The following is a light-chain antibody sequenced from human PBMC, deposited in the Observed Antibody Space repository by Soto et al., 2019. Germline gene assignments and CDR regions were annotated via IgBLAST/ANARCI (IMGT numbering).Light chain of an antibody. CDR1: KSVDFH. CDR3: QQRSTWPT. V-gene: IGKV3-11*01. Sequence: VMTQYRATVAGGQGVRASRSCRASKSVDFHLAWYKQKPGQAPRLLIYDASVRATGTPARLSGSGSGTAFTLTLSTIAPEDFALHYCQQRSTWPTFGHGTRLEIK. J-gene: IGKJ5*01. CDR2: DAS.